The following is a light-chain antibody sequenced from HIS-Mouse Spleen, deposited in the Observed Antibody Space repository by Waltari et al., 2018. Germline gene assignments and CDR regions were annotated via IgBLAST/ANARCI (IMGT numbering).Light chain of an antibody. CDR2: DVS. J-gene: IGLJ2*01. V-gene: IGLV2-14*03. CDR1: SSDVGGYNY. CDR3: SSYTSISFNVV. Sequence: QSALTQPASVSGSPGQSITISCTGTSSDVGGYNYVSWYQQHPGKAPKLMIYDVSNLPSGVSNRVSGSKSGYTASLTISGLQADYESDYYYSSYTSISFNVVFGVGTKLTGL.